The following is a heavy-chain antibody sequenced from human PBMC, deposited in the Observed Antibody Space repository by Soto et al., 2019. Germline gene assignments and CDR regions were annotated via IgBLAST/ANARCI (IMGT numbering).Heavy chain of an antibody. Sequence: EVQLVESGGGLVQPGGSLRLSCTASGFTFSDHNMDWVRPAPGKGLEWVGRARTKAESYATECAASVKGRFTVSRDDSQNSIFLQMNNLTIEDTDVYYCARVGPYGCDASDFWGKGTMVTVSS. V-gene: IGHV3-72*01. CDR2: ARTKAESYAT. CDR3: ARVGPYGCDASDF. D-gene: IGHD4-17*01. J-gene: IGHJ3*01. CDR1: GFTFSDHN.